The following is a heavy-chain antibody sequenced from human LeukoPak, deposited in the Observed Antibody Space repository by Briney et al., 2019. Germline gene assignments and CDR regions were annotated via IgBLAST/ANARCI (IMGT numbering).Heavy chain of an antibody. CDR2: ISGSGGST. CDR3: AKDGVVVVVSY. D-gene: IGHD2-2*01. Sequence: GGSLRLSCAASGFTFSSYAMSWVRQAPGKWLEWVSAISGSGGSTYYADSVKGRFTISRDNSKNTLYLQMNSLRAEDTAVYYCAKDGVVVVVSYWGQGTLVTVSS. CDR1: GFTFSSYA. J-gene: IGHJ4*02. V-gene: IGHV3-23*01.